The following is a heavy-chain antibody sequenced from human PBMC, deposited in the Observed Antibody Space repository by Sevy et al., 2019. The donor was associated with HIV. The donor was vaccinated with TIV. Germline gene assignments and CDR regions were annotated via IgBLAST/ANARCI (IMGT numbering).Heavy chain of an antibody. CDR1: GGSISSSSYY. CDR3: ARHDYGDYGGVDY. CDR2: IYYSGST. V-gene: IGHV4-39*01. Sequence: SETLSLTCTVSGGSISSSSYYWGWIRQPPGKGLEWIGSIYYSGSTYYNPSLKSRVTISVDTSKNQFSLKLGSVTAADTAVYYCARHDYGDYGGVDYWGQGTLVTVSS. D-gene: IGHD4-17*01. J-gene: IGHJ4*02.